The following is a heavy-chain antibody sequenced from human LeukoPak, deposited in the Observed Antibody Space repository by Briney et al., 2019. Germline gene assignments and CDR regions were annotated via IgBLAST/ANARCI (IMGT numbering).Heavy chain of an antibody. Sequence: SETLSLTCTVSGGSISSSSYYWGWIRQPPGKGLEWIGSIYYSGSTYYNPSLKSRVTISVDTSKNQFSLKLSSVTAADTAVYYCARGWYSSSWYPALDYWGQGTLVTVSS. J-gene: IGHJ4*02. V-gene: IGHV4-39*01. CDR1: GGSISSSSYY. D-gene: IGHD6-13*01. CDR3: ARGWYSSSWYPALDY. CDR2: IYYSGST.